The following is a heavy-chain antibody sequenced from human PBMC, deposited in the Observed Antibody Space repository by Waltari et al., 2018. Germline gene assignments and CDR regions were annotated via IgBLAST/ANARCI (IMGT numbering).Heavy chain of an antibody. D-gene: IGHD1-20*01. CDR2: ITVGDDT. Sequence: EVQLLESGGDLVKPGGSLRLPCSASGIPFSNYAINWVRLAPGTGLEWVSAITVGDDTYYADSVKGRFTISRDTSKDTVHLQMNGLRAEDTAVYYCATPFYNWDDPLHSWGQGTLVTVSS. CDR1: GIPFSNYA. CDR3: ATPFYNWDDPLHS. V-gene: IGHV3-23*01. J-gene: IGHJ4*02.